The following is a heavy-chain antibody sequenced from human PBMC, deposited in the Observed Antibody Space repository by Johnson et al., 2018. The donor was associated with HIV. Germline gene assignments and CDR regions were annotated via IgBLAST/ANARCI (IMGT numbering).Heavy chain of an antibody. Sequence: QVQLVESGGGVVQPGRSLRLSCAASGFTFRNYGMHWVRQAPGQGLEWVASVSFDGSNKYYADSVKGRFTISRDNSKNTLYLQMISLRTEDTAVYYCAREGESLLDAFYIWGQGTMVTVSA. CDR3: AREGESLLDAFYI. J-gene: IGHJ3*02. V-gene: IGHV3-30-3*01. CDR2: VSFDGSNK. CDR1: GFTFRNYG. D-gene: IGHD3-16*01.